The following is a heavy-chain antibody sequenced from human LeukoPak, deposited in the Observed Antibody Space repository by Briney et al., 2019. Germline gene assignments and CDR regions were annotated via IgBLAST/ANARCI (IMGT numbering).Heavy chain of an antibody. V-gene: IGHV3-74*01. CDR2: IKGDGGST. CDR1: GFTFSSYW. D-gene: IGHD5-18*01. CDR3: ASLDTAMVTWRDN. Sequence: GGSLRLSCAASGFTFSSYWMHWVRQAPGKGLVWVSRIKGDGGSTSYADSVKGRFTISRDNAKNTLYLQMNSLRVEDTAVYYCASLDTAMVTWRDNWGQGTLVTVSS. J-gene: IGHJ4*02.